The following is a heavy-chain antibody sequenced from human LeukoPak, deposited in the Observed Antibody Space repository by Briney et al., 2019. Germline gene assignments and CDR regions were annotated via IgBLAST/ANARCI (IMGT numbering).Heavy chain of an antibody. Sequence: GGSLRLSCAASGFTFSSYEMNWVRQAPGKGLEWVSYISSSGSTIYYADSVKGRFTISRDNAKNSLYLQMNSLRAEDTAVYYCASGSSSWKPRRWFDSWGQGTLVTVSS. CDR2: ISSSGSTI. J-gene: IGHJ5*01. CDR3: ASGSSSWKPRRWFDS. CDR1: GFTFSSYE. V-gene: IGHV3-48*03. D-gene: IGHD6-13*01.